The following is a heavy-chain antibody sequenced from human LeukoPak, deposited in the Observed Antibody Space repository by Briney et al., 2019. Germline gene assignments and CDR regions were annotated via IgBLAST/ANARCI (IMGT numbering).Heavy chain of an antibody. Sequence: SVKVSCKASGGTFSSYAISWVRQAPGQGLEWMGGIIPIFGTANYAQKFQGRVTITADESTSTAYMELSSLRSEDTAVYYCASRGLGYCSSTSCYGPQYFQHWGQGTLVTVSS. CDR2: IIPIFGTA. J-gene: IGHJ1*01. CDR1: GGTFSSYA. CDR3: ASRGLGYCSSTSCYGPQYFQH. V-gene: IGHV1-69*13. D-gene: IGHD2-2*01.